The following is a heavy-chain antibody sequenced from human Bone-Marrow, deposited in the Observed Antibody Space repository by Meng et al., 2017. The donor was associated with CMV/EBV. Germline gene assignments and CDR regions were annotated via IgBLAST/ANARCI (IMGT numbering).Heavy chain of an antibody. CDR2: INPNSGGT. CDR1: GYTFTGYY. J-gene: IGHJ4*02. CDR3: ARDRRGTSGWYGD. D-gene: IGHD6-19*01. V-gene: IGHV1-2*02. Sequence: ASVKVSCKASGYTFTGYYMHWVRQAPGQGLEWMGWINPNSGGTNYAQKFQGRVTMTRDTSISTAYMELSRLRSDDTAVYYCARDRRGTSGWYGDWGQGILVTVSS.